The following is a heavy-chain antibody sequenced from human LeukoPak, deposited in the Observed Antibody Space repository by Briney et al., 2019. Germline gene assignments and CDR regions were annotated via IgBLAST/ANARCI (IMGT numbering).Heavy chain of an antibody. CDR3: AKQRLLAYYFDY. V-gene: IGHV3-9*01. Sequence: PGGSLRLSCAASGFTFDDYAMHWVRQAPGKGLEWVSGISWNSGSIGYADSVKGRFTISRDNAKNSLYLQMNSLRAEDTALCYCAKQRLLAYYFDYWGQGTLVTVSS. D-gene: IGHD6-25*01. CDR1: GFTFDDYA. J-gene: IGHJ4*02. CDR2: ISWNSGSI.